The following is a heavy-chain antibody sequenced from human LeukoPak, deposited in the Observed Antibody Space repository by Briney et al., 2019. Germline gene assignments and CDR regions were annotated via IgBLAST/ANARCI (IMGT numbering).Heavy chain of an antibody. CDR1: GFTFSSYA. CDR3: AKDPRRYSRTGGYFDY. CDR2: ISGSGGST. Sequence: GGSLRLSCAASGFTFSSYAMSWVRQAPGKGLEWVSAISGSGGSTYYADSVKGRFTISRDNSKNTLYLQMNSLRAEDTAVYYCAKDPRRYSRTGGYFDYWGQGTLVTVSS. D-gene: IGHD6-13*01. J-gene: IGHJ4*02. V-gene: IGHV3-23*01.